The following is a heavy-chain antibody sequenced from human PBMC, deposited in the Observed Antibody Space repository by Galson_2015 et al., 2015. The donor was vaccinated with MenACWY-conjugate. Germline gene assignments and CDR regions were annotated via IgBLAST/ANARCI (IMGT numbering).Heavy chain of an antibody. CDR2: LTPHSGGT. J-gene: IGHJ6*03. Sequence: SVKVSCKASGYTFTGFYLHWGRQAPGQGLEWMGRLTPHSGGTDYAQKFQGGATRGGDMSINTAYMELSSLRFDDTAIYYWARGYAGGHMDVWGEGTTVTVSS. D-gene: IGHD2-2*01. V-gene: IGHV1-2*06. CDR3: ARGYAGGHMDV. CDR1: GYTFTGFY.